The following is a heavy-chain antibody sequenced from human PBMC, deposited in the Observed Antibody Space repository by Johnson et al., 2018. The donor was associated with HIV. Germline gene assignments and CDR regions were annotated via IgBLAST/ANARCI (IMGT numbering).Heavy chain of an antibody. CDR2: IRYDGSNK. CDR3: AKDREIHSSGWYKGSAFDI. Sequence: VQLVESGGGVVRPGGSLRLSCAAAGFTFNNYGMHWVRQAPGKWLEWVAFIRYDGSNKNYVDSVKGRLTISRDNSKNTLYLQMNSLRPEDTALYYCAKDREIHSSGWYKGSAFDIWGQGTMVTVSS. CDR1: GFTFNNYG. D-gene: IGHD6-19*01. J-gene: IGHJ3*02. V-gene: IGHV3-30*02.